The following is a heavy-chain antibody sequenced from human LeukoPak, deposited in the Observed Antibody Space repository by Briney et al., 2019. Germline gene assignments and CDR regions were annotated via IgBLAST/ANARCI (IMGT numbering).Heavy chain of an antibody. J-gene: IGHJ4*02. D-gene: IGHD3-22*01. Sequence: PGRSLRLSCAASGFTFSRFGTHWVRQAPGKGLEWVAVIWYDGSNKYYADSVKGRFTISRDNSKNTLYLEMNSLRAEDTAVYYCARDYYYDSSGYWDYYFDYWGQGTLVSVSS. CDR1: GFTFSRFG. CDR3: ARDYYYDSSGYWDYYFDY. V-gene: IGHV3-33*01. CDR2: IWYDGSNK.